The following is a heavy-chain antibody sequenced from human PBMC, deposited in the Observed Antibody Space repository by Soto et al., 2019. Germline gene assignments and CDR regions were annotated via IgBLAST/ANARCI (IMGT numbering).Heavy chain of an antibody. CDR3: ARVWHNWNSLGDAFDI. D-gene: IGHD1-7*01. J-gene: IGHJ3*02. CDR2: ISYDGSNK. CDR1: GFTFSSYA. V-gene: IGHV3-30-3*01. Sequence: GGSLRLSCAASGFTFSSYAMHWVRQAPGKGLEWVAVISYDGSNKYYADSVKGRFTISRDNSKNTLYLQMNSLRAEDTAVYYCARVWHNWNSLGDAFDIWGQGTMVTVSS.